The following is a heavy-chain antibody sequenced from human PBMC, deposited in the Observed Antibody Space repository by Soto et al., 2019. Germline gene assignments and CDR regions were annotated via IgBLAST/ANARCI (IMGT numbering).Heavy chain of an antibody. CDR1: GYTFTSYA. V-gene: IGHV1-3*01. J-gene: IGHJ4*02. CDR3: ARYSPYYDSSGYYFDY. D-gene: IGHD3-22*01. Sequence: ASVKVSCKASGYTFTSYAMRWVRQAPGQRLEWMGWINAGNGNTKYSQKFQGRVTITRDTSASTAYMELSSLRSEDTAVYYCARYSPYYDSSGYYFDYWGQGTLVTVSS. CDR2: INAGNGNT.